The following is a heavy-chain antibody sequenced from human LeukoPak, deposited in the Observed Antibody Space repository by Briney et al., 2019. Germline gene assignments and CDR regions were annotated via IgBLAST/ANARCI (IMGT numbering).Heavy chain of an antibody. CDR2: IKQDGSEK. J-gene: IGHJ5*02. Sequence: GGSLRLSCAASGFTFSSYWMSWVRQAPGKGLEWVANIKQDGSEKYYVDSVKGRFTISRDNAKNSLYLQMNSLRAEDTAVYYCARGVAWLDNWFDPWGQGTLVTVSS. CDR1: GFTFSSYW. D-gene: IGHD6-19*01. CDR3: ARGVAWLDNWFDP. V-gene: IGHV3-7*01.